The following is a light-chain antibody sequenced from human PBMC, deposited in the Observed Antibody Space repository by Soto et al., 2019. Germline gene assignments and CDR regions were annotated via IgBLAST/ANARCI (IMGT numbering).Light chain of an antibody. CDR3: SSYTSSRLYV. V-gene: IGLV2-14*01. J-gene: IGLJ1*01. CDR1: SSDVGGYSF. CDR2: DVS. Sequence: QSVLTQPASVSGSPGQSIAISCTGTSSDVGGYSFVSWYQQHPGKAPKVMIYDVSNRPSGVSDRFSGSKSGNTASLTISGLQAEEPAAYYCSSYTSSRLYVFGTGTNVNVL.